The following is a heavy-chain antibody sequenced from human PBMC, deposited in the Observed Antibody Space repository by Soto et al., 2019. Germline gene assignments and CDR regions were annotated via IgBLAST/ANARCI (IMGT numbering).Heavy chain of an antibody. J-gene: IGHJ6*02. Sequence: SETLSLTCTVSGGSISSGGYYWSWIRQHPGKGLEWIGYIYYSGSTYYNPSLKSRVTISVDTSKNQFSLKLSSVTAADTAVYYCARGGGPDPTNYYGSGSYEGNYYYYYGMDVWGQGTTVTVSS. CDR2: IYYSGST. V-gene: IGHV4-31*03. D-gene: IGHD3-10*01. CDR1: GGSISSGGYY. CDR3: ARGGGPDPTNYYGSGSYEGNYYYYYGMDV.